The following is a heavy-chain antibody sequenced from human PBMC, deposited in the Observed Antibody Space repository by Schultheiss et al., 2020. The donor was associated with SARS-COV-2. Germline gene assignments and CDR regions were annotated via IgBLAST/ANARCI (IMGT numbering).Heavy chain of an antibody. Sequence: GGSLRLSCAASGFTFSSYAMHWVRQAPGKGLEWVAVISYDGSKKYYADSVKGRFTISRDNSKNTLYLQMNSLRAEDTAVYYCAREFADPMILVGLDYWGQGTLVTVSS. V-gene: IGHV3-30*04. CDR2: ISYDGSKK. CDR1: GFTFSSYA. CDR3: AREFADPMILVGLDY. J-gene: IGHJ4*02. D-gene: IGHD3-22*01.